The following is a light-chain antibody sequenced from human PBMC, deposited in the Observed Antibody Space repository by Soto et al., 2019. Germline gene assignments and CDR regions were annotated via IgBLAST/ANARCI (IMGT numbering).Light chain of an antibody. CDR1: SSNIGNNY. V-gene: IGLV1-51*01. CDR3: QSYDSSLGVV. Sequence: QSVLTQSPSVSAAPGQKVTISCSGSSSNIGNNYVSWYQQLPGTAPKLLIYDNNKRPSGIPDRFSGSKSGTSGTLDITGLQTGDEADYYCQSYDSSLGVVFGGGTKLTVL. CDR2: DNN. J-gene: IGLJ2*01.